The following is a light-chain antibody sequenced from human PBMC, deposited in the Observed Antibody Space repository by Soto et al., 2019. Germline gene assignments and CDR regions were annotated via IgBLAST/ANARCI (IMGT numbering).Light chain of an antibody. J-gene: IGLJ2*01. CDR3: LSYDSSLRGVV. Sequence: QSVLTQPPSVSGAPGQRVTISCSGSSSNIGAGYDLHWYQKLPGTAPKLLIYANINRPSGVPDRFSGSKSGTSASLAITGLQADVEADYYCLSYDSSLRGVVFGGGTQLTVL. CDR1: SSNIGAGYD. CDR2: ANI. V-gene: IGLV1-40*01.